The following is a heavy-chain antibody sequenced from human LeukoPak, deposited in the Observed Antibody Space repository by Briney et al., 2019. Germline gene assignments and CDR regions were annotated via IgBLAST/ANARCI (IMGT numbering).Heavy chain of an antibody. D-gene: IGHD6-13*01. Sequence: PSETLSLTCILPGGSISSGSYYWSWIRQPAGKGLEWIGRIYTSVSTNYNPSLKSRVTISVDTSKNQFSLKLSSVTAADTAVYYCARGPQYSSSWYPPWDYWGQGTLVTVSS. CDR1: GGSISSGSYY. CDR2: IYTSVST. V-gene: IGHV4-61*02. J-gene: IGHJ4*02. CDR3: ARGPQYSSSWYPPWDY.